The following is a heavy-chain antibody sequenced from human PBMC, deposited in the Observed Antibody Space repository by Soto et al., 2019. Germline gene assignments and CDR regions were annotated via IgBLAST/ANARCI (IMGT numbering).Heavy chain of an antibody. Sequence: QSQTLSLTCAISGDSVSSTRAAWNWIRQSPSRGLEWLGRTYYRSKWYNDYALSVQSRITINPDTSKNHFSLQLNSVTPEDTALYYCVRDQEYSNGMDVWGQGTTVTVSS. V-gene: IGHV6-1*01. CDR1: GDSVSSTRAA. CDR3: VRDQEYSNGMDV. J-gene: IGHJ6*02. CDR2: TYYRSKWYN.